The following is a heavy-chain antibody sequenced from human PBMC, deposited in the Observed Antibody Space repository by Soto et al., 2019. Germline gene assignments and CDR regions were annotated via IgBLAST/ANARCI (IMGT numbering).Heavy chain of an antibody. J-gene: IGHJ6*02. Sequence: QVQLVESGGGLVQPGGSLRLSCAASGFTFRDYYMSWIRQAPGKGLEWVSYISSSSSYTNYADSVKGRFTISRDNAKNSLYLQMNSLRAEDTAVYYCARELHGRCWELSRHYYYGMDVWGQGTTVTVSS. D-gene: IGHD3-16*02. CDR1: GFTFRDYY. V-gene: IGHV3-11*06. CDR2: ISSSSSYT. CDR3: ARELHGRCWELSRHYYYGMDV.